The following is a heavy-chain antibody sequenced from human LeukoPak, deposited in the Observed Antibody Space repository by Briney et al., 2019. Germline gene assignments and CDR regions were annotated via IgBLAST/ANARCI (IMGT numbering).Heavy chain of an antibody. CDR3: AKSPIVQDPDY. D-gene: IGHD3-22*01. CDR2: ISGSGGST. CDR1: GVTVSTSY. J-gene: IGHJ4*02. Sequence: GESLRLSCAASGVTVSTSYMIWVRQAPGKGLEWVSAISGSGGSTYYADSVKGRFTISRDNSKNTLYLQMNSLRAEDTAVYYCAKSPIVQDPDYWGQGTLVTVSS. V-gene: IGHV3-23*01.